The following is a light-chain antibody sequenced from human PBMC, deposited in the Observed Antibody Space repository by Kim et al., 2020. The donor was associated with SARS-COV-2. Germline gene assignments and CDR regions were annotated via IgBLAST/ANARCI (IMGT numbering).Light chain of an antibody. CDR1: SLRSTY. V-gene: IGLV3-19*01. Sequence: ALGQTVRITCQGDSLRSTYASWYQQKPGQAPVLGIYGKNNRPSGITARFSGSSSGNTASLTITGAQAEDEADYYCNSRDSSGNHLVFGGGTQLTVL. CDR2: GKN. J-gene: IGLJ2*01. CDR3: NSRDSSGNHLV.